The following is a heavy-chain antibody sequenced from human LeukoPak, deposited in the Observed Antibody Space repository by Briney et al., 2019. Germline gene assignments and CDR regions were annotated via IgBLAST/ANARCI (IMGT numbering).Heavy chain of an antibody. J-gene: IGHJ3*02. CDR3: ARGSQQLGNAFDI. Sequence: SETLSLTCAVYGGSFSGNYWNWIRQPPGKGLQWIGEINHSGSTNYNPSLKSRVTISVDTSKNQFSLKLSSVTAADMAVYYCARGSQQLGNAFDIWGQGTMVTVSS. V-gene: IGHV4-34*01. D-gene: IGHD6-13*01. CDR1: GGSFSGNY. CDR2: INHSGST.